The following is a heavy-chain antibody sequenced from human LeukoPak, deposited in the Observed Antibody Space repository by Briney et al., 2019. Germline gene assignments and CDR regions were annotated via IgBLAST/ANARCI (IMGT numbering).Heavy chain of an antibody. CDR3: ARAVLGISDY. CDR1: GFTFSRYW. D-gene: IGHD7-27*01. CDR2: INPDGSIT. Sequence: GGSLRLSCVASGFTFSRYWMHWVRQAPGKGLVWVSRINPDGSITTYADSVKGRFTISRDNAKNTLYLQMNSLRAEDTAVYYCARAVLGISDYWGQGTLVTVSS. J-gene: IGHJ4*02. V-gene: IGHV3-74*01.